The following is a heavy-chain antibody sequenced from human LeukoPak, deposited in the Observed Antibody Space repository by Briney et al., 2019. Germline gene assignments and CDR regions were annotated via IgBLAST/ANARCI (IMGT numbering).Heavy chain of an antibody. CDR3: TSWGDTTAEYFQR. J-gene: IGHJ1*01. CDR2: INPDGRDT. Sequence: LAGGSLRLSCAVSGFTFSSYWMTWVRQAPGKGLEWVAHINPDGRDTYYVDSVKGRFTISRDNAQNSMYLQMNSLRVEDTAVYYCTSWGDTTAEYFQRWGQGTLVTVSS. D-gene: IGHD2-21*02. CDR1: GFTFSSYW. V-gene: IGHV3-7*01.